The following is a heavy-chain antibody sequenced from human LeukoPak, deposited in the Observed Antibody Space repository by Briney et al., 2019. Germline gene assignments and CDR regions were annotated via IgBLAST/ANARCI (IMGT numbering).Heavy chain of an antibody. CDR1: GDSVSSNSAA. D-gene: IGHD3-10*01. J-gene: IGHJ4*02. CDR3: ASQKGSGSYYPVEAYDY. Sequence: SQTLSLTCAISGDSVSSNSAAWNWIRQSPSRGLEWLGRTYYRSKWYNDYAVSEKSRITINPDTSKNQFSLQLNSVAPEDTAVYYCASQKGSGSYYPVEAYDYWGQGTLVTVSS. CDR2: TYYRSKWYN. V-gene: IGHV6-1*01.